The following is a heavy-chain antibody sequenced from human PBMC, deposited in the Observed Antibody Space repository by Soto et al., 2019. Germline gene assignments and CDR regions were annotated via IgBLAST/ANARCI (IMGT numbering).Heavy chain of an antibody. CDR2: INPDSGGT. D-gene: IGHD2-2*01. Sequence: QEQLVQSGAEVKKPGASLKVSCKASGYTFTDYYIHWVRQAPGQVLEWVGWINPDSGGTNLAQRFQGRVTMTSDTSINTAYMELSSLRSDDTAVYYCAIRTGQLAIISEFEGYWFFEIWGRGTLVTVSS. J-gene: IGHJ2*01. V-gene: IGHV1-2*02. CDR1: GYTFTDYY. CDR3: AIRTGQLAIISEFEGYWFFEI.